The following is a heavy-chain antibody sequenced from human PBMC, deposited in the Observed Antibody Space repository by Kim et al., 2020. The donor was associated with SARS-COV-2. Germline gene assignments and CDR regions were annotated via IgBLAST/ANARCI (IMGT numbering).Heavy chain of an antibody. V-gene: IGHV1-46*01. D-gene: IGHD3-16*02. CDR3: ARGPLLWGLRLVELSFNPIDC. CDR1: GYTFTSYY. CDR2: INPSGGST. J-gene: IGHJ4*02. Sequence: ASVKVSCKASGYTFTSYYMHWVRQAPGQGLEWMGIINPSGGSTSYAQKFQGRVTMTRDTSTSTVYMELSSLRSEDTAVYYCARGPLLWGLRLVELSFNPIDCWCQGAL.